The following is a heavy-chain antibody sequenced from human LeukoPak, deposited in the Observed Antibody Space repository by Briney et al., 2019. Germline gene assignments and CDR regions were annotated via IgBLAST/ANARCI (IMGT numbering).Heavy chain of an antibody. CDR2: INAGNGNT. CDR1: GYTFTSYA. J-gene: IGHJ5*02. D-gene: IGHD2-15*01. Sequence: ASVQVSCKASGYTFTSYAMHWVRQAPGQRLAWMGWINAGNGNTKYSQKFQGRVTLTRDTSASTAYMELSSLRSEDTAVYYCARARYCSGGSCYGRVWFDPWGQGTLVTVSS. CDR3: ARARYCSGGSCYGRVWFDP. V-gene: IGHV1-3*01.